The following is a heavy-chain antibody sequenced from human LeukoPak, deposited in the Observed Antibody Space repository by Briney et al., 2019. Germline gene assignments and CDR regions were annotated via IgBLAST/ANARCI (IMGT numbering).Heavy chain of an antibody. V-gene: IGHV1-69*13. D-gene: IGHD5-12*01. CDR3: AGSPRATIYFDY. J-gene: IGHJ4*02. CDR1: GGTFSSYA. Sequence: SVKVSCKASGGTFSSYAISWVRQAPGQGLEWMGGIIPIFGTANYAQKFQGRVTITADESTSTAYMELSSLRSEDTAVYYCAGSPRATIYFDYWGQGTLVTVSS. CDR2: IIPIFGTA.